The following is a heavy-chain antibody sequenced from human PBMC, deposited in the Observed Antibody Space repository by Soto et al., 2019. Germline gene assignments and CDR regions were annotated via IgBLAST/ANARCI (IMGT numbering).Heavy chain of an antibody. D-gene: IGHD3-10*01. CDR3: ARGLHSDIFDY. V-gene: IGHV4-34*01. CDR1: GGSFSGYY. Sequence: QVQLQQWGAGLLKPSDTLSLTCAVYGGSFSGYYWSWIRQPPGKGLEWIGEINHSGSTNYNPSPKGRVTISLDTSKNPFSLKLRSVTAADTAVYYCARGLHSDIFDYWGQGTLVTVSS. J-gene: IGHJ4*02. CDR2: INHSGST.